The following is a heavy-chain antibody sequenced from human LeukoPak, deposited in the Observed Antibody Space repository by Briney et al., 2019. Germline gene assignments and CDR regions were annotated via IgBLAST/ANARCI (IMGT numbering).Heavy chain of an antibody. Sequence: PSETLSLTCAVYGGSFSGYYWSWIRQPPGKGLEWIGEINHSGSTNYNPSLKSRVTISVDTSKNQFSLKLSSVTAADTAVYYCARESYDILTGYRYYFDYWGQGTLVTVSS. CDR1: GGSFSGYY. CDR3: ARESYDILTGYRYYFDY. CDR2: INHSGST. J-gene: IGHJ4*02. D-gene: IGHD3-9*01. V-gene: IGHV4-34*01.